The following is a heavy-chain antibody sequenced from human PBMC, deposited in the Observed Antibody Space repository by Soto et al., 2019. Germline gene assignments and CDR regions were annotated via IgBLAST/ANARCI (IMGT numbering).Heavy chain of an antibody. CDR3: AGGALGGYWSRTRCAGGGLYGMDV. J-gene: IGHJ6*02. CDR1: GGTFSSYA. CDR2: IIPIFGTA. V-gene: IGHV1-69*01. D-gene: IGHD2-2*01. Sequence: QVQLVQSGAEVKKPGSSVKVSCKASGGTFSSYAISWVRQAPGQGLEWMGGIIPIFGTANYAQKFQGRVTITADESTSTACMDLRRLSAADTAVYYCAGGALGGYWSRTRCAGGGLYGMDVWGQGTTVTVSS.